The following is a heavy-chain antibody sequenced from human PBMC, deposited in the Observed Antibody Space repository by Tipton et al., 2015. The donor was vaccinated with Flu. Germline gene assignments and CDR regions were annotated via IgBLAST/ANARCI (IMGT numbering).Heavy chain of an antibody. CDR1: GGSVSSGSYY. V-gene: IGHV4-61*01. CDR3: ARYPDEASVVVPAATDAFDI. Sequence: TLSLTCTVSGGSVSSGSYYWSWIRQPPGKGLEWIGYIYYSGSTNYNPSLKSRVTISVDTSKNQFSLKLSSVTAADTAVYYCARYPDEASVVVPAATDAFDIWGQGTMVTVSS. CDR2: IYYSGST. D-gene: IGHD2-2*01. J-gene: IGHJ3*02.